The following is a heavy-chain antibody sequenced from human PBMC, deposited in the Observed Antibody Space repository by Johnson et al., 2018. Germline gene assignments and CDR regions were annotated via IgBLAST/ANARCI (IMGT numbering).Heavy chain of an antibody. D-gene: IGHD4-23*01. Sequence: EVQLVETGGGLVQPGRSLRLSCSASGFNFGDNAMSWFRQAPGKGLEWVGFIRSKAYGETTEYAASVRGRFTISRDDSKSIAFLQMKSLETEDTAVYYCTRDQYLGGNHYWYCDLWGRGPLVTVSS. CDR1: GFNFGDNA. CDR2: IRSKAYGETT. CDR3: TRDQYLGGNHYWYCDL. J-gene: IGHJ2*01. V-gene: IGHV3-49*03.